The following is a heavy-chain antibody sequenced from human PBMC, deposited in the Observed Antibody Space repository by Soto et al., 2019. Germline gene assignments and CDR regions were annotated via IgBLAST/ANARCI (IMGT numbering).Heavy chain of an antibody. D-gene: IGHD1-7*01. CDR3: ARTESGTFDP. V-gene: IGHV4-59*12. CDR1: GASISSNY. J-gene: IGHJ5*02. CDR2: ISYSGST. Sequence: SETLSLTCTFSGASISSNYWSWIRQPPGKGLECIGYISYSGSTYYNPSLKSRVTISVDRSKNQFSLKLSSVTAADTAVYYCARTESGTFDPWGQGTPVTVSS.